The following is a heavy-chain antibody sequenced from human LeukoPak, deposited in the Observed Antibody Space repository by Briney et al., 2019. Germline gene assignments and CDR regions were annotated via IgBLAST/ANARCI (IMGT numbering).Heavy chain of an antibody. D-gene: IGHD6-13*01. CDR1: GFTFSSYA. CDR2: ISGSGGST. J-gene: IGHJ4*02. CDR3: AKDAGTYSSSWPIRLGY. V-gene: IGHV3-23*01. Sequence: GGSLRLSCAASGFTFSSYAMSWVRQAPGKGLEWVSAISGSGGSTYYADSVKGRFTISRDNSKNTLYLQMNSLRAEDTAVYYCAKDAGTYSSSWPIRLGYWGQGTLVTVSS.